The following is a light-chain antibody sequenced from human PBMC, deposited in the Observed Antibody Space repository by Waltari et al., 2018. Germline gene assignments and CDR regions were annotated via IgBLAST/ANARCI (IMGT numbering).Light chain of an antibody. CDR3: QQYSKWPIT. V-gene: IGKV3-15*01. CDR2: GAS. Sequence: EIVMTQSPATLSVSPGEGATLSCRASQSVRSDLAWYHQKPGQAPRLLIYGASNRATGIPARFSGSGSGTEFTLTISSLQSEDFAIYYCQQYSKWPITFGQGTRLEIK. J-gene: IGKJ5*01. CDR1: QSVRSD.